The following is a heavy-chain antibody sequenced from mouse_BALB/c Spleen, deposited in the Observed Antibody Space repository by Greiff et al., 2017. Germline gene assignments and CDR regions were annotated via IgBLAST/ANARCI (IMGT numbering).Heavy chain of an antibody. Sequence: EVQLQESGPGLVKPSQSLSLTCTVTGYSITSDYAWNWIRQFPGNKLEWMGYISYSGSTSYNPSLKSRISITRDTSKNQFFLQLNSVTTEDTATYYCARSITTVYFDYWGQGTTLTVSS. D-gene: IGHD1-1*01. CDR3: ARSITTVYFDY. CDR1: GYSITSDYA. J-gene: IGHJ2*01. V-gene: IGHV3-2*02. CDR2: ISYSGST.